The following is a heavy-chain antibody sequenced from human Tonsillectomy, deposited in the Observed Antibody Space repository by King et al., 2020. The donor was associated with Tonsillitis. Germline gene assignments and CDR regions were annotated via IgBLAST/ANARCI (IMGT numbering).Heavy chain of an antibody. Sequence: QLMQSGTEVKKPGSSVKVSCKASGGTFSSYAISWVRQAPGQGLEWMGGIIPMFGTANYAQKFQGRVTITADESTSTAYMELSSLRSEETAVYYCARGGPLSNIFDVWGQGTMVTVSS. CDR1: GGTFSSYA. V-gene: IGHV1-69*01. CDR2: IIPMFGTA. D-gene: IGHD3-16*02. CDR3: ARGGPLSNIFDV. J-gene: IGHJ3*01.